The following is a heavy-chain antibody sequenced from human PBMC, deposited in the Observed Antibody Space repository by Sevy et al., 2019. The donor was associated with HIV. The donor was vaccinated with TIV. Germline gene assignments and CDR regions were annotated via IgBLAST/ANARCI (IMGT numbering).Heavy chain of an antibody. Sequence: GGSLRLSCAASGFTFSAYSMNWVRQAPGKGLEWDSSISGNSNYISYADSVKSRFTISRDNAKNSLYLQMNSLRAEDSAVYYCARDIRQERRGDYYYGMDVWGRGTTVTVSS. J-gene: IGHJ6*02. CDR1: GFTFSAYS. CDR3: ARDIRQERRGDYYYGMDV. CDR2: ISGNSNYI. D-gene: IGHD1-1*01. V-gene: IGHV3-21*01.